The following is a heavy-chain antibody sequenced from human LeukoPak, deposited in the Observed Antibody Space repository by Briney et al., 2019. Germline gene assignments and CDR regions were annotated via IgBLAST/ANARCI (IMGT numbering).Heavy chain of an antibody. D-gene: IGHD3-22*01. V-gene: IGHV1-2*02. CDR1: GYTFTGYY. Sequence: EASVKVSCKASGYTFTGYYMHWVRQAPGQGLEWMGWINPNSGGTNYAQKFQGRVTMTRDTSISTAYMELSRLRSNDTAVYYCARGWVPSMIWFDPWGQGTLVTVSS. CDR3: ARGWVPSMIWFDP. J-gene: IGHJ5*02. CDR2: INPNSGGT.